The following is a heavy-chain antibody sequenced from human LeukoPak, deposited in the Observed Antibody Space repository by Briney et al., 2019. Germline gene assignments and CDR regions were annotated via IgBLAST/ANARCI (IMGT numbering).Heavy chain of an antibody. D-gene: IGHD2-2*01. CDR3: AKGAGYCSSTGCYEKYYFDY. CDR1: GFTFSNYA. J-gene: IGHJ4*02. Sequence: PGGSLRLSCAASGFTFSNYAMNWVRQAPGKGLEWVSVISGSGGKTYYADSVTGRFTISRDNSKNTLYLQMNSLRAEDTAVYYCAKGAGYCSSTGCYEKYYFDYWGQGTLVTVSS. CDR2: ISGSGGKT. V-gene: IGHV3-23*01.